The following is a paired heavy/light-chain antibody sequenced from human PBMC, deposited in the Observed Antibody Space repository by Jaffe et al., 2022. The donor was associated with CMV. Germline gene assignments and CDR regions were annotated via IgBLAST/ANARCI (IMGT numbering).Heavy chain of an antibody. CDR2: IYYSGST. D-gene: IGHD3-3*01. CDR1: GGSISSYY. Sequence: QVQLQESGPGLVKPSETLSLTCTVSGGSISSYYWSWIRQPPGKGLEWIGYIYYSGSTNYNPSLKSRVTISVDTSKNQFSLKLSSVTAADTAVYYCARQTTFWSGYWDYYYYYMDVWGKGTTVTVSS. V-gene: IGHV4-59*08. CDR3: ARQTTFWSGYWDYYYYYMDV. J-gene: IGHJ6*03.
Light chain of an antibody. V-gene: IGLV1-44*01. J-gene: IGLJ3*02. CDR2: SNN. Sequence: QSVLTQPPSASGTPGQRVTISCSGSSSNIGSNTVNWYQQLPGTAPKLLIYSNNQRPSGVPDRFSGSKSGTSASLAISGLQSEDEADYYCAAWDDSLNGFWVFGGGTKLTVL. CDR1: SSNIGSNT. CDR3: AAWDDSLNGFWV.